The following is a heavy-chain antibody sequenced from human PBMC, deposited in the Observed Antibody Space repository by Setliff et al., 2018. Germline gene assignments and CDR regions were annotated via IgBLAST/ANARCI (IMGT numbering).Heavy chain of an antibody. Sequence: SLTCTVSGDSISSSSFYWGWIRQPPEKGLEWIGSIYYSGSTYYNPSLKSRITISVDTSKNQFSLKLSSVTAADTALYYCTVYNTGSSKDHYWGQGTPVTVSS. D-gene: IGHD2-8*02. CDR3: TVYNTGSSKDHY. V-gene: IGHV4-39*01. J-gene: IGHJ4*02. CDR1: GDSISSSSFY. CDR2: IYYSGST.